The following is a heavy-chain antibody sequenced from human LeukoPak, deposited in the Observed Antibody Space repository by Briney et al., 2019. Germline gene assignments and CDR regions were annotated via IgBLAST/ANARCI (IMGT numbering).Heavy chain of an antibody. J-gene: IGHJ5*02. Sequence: SETLSLTCAVYGGSFSGYYWSWLRQPSGKGLEWIGEINHSGSTNYNPSLKSRVTISVDTSKNQFSLKLSSVTAADTAVYYCASKYYDFWKGNWFDPWGQGILVTVSS. D-gene: IGHD3-3*01. CDR2: INHSGST. CDR3: ASKYYDFWKGNWFDP. V-gene: IGHV4-34*01. CDR1: GGSFSGYY.